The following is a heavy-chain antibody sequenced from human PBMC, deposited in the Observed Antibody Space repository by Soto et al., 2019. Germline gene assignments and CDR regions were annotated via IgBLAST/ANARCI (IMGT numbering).Heavy chain of an antibody. CDR1: GDSLTNYY. V-gene: IGHV4-59*08. CDR3: ARHGFGPLYGLVDV. D-gene: IGHD3-10*01. CDR2: IMYSGYS. Sequence: QVQLQESGPGLVKPSETLSLTCTVSGDSLTNYYCSWFRQPPGKGLEWIGYIMYSGYSAYNLSLKRRVTMSMDTSKTQFSLMLESVTATDTAVYYCARHGFGPLYGLVDVWAQGTTVIVSS. J-gene: IGHJ6*02.